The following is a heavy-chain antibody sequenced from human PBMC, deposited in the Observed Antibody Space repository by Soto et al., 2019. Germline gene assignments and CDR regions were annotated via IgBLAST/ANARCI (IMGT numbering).Heavy chain of an antibody. D-gene: IGHD6-6*01. CDR3: AEQLVGVDYYSGMDV. J-gene: IGHJ6*02. V-gene: IGHV1-69*12. Sequence: QVQLVQSGAEVKKPGSSVKVSCKASGGTFSSYAISWVRQAPGRGLEWMGGVIPIFGTANYAQKFQGPVTIPAAESTSTAYMGLRSLRSDDTAVYYCAEQLVGVDYYSGMDVWGQGPTVTVSS. CDR2: VIPIFGTA. CDR1: GGTFSSYA.